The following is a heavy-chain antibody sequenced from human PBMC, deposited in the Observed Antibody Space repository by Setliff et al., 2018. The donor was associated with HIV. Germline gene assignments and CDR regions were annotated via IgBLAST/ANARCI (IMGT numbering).Heavy chain of an antibody. CDR2: ISAYNGNT. J-gene: IGHJ1*01. D-gene: IGHD3-22*01. V-gene: IGHV1-18*01. CDR1: GYTFTSYG. CDR3: ARDPSSGIYYDSSGQYFQN. Sequence: ASVKVSCKASGYTFTSYGISWVRQAPGQGLEWMGWISAYNGNTNYAQKLQGRVTMTTDTSTSTAYMELRSLRPDDTAVYFCARDPSSGIYYDSSGQYFQNWGQGTLVTVSS.